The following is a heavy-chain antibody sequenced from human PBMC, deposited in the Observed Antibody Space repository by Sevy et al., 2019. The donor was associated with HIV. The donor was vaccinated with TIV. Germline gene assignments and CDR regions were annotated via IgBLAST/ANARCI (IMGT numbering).Heavy chain of an antibody. V-gene: IGHV3-48*04. CDR1: GFTFSPYS. CDR2: ISGTGNTI. CDR3: ARVPLYSDSHINDY. Sequence: GESLKISCTDSGFTFSPYSMNWIRQAPGKGLEWLSYISGTGNTIYYAGSVKGRFTISRDNAKNSLYLQMNSLRAEDTAVYYCARVPLYSDSHINDYWGQGTLVTVSS. J-gene: IGHJ4*02. D-gene: IGHD3-22*01.